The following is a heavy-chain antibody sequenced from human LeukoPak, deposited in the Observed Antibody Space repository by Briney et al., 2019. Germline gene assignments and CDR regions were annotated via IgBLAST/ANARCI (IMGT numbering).Heavy chain of an antibody. V-gene: IGHV3-49*03. J-gene: IGHJ4*02. CDR2: IRSETYGGTT. CDR3: TRDPAGYAYGYSFFDY. D-gene: IGHD3-22*01. CDR1: GFTFGDYA. Sequence: GRSLRLSCTASGFTFGDYAMSWFCQAPGKGLEWVGFIRSETYGGTTEYAASVKGRFSISRDDSKSIAYLQMNSLKTEDTAVYFCTRDPAGYAYGYSFFDYWGQGTLVTVSS.